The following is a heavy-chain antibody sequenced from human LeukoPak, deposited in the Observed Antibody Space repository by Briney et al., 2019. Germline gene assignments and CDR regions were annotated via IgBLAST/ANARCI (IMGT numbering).Heavy chain of an antibody. Sequence: GRSLRLSCAASGFTFSSYAMHWARQAPGKGLEWVAVISYDGSNKYYADSVKGRFTISRDNSKNTLYLQMNSLRAEDTAVYYCARGGTRYYFDYWGQGTLVTVSS. J-gene: IGHJ4*02. CDR2: ISYDGSNK. D-gene: IGHD3-16*01. V-gene: IGHV3-30*14. CDR3: ARGGTRYYFDY. CDR1: GFTFSSYA.